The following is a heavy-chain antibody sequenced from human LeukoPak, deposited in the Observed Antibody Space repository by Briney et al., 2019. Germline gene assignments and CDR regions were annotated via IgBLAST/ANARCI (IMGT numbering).Heavy chain of an antibody. CDR3: ARDTFYGSGRHQGY. D-gene: IGHD3-10*01. CDR1: GFTFSSYG. V-gene: IGHV3-48*04. J-gene: IGHJ4*02. Sequence: GGSLRLSCAASGFTFSSYGMDWVRRAPGKGLEWVSYISSSGSTIYYADSVKGRFTISRDNAKNSLYLQMNSLRAEDTAVYYCARDTFYGSGRHQGYWGQGTLVTVSS. CDR2: ISSSGSTI.